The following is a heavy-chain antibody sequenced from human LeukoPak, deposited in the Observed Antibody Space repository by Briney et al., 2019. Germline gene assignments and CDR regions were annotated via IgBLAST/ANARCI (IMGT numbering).Heavy chain of an antibody. CDR1: GFTFSSYG. CDR2: ISYDGNNK. D-gene: IGHD1-1*01. Sequence: GGSLRLSCAASGFTFSSYGMYWVRQAPGKGLEWVAVISYDGNNKYYADSMKGRFTISRDNSKNTLYLQMNSLRAEDTAVYYCAKSQDQLFNAPDSWGQGTLVTVSS. CDR3: AKSQDQLFNAPDS. V-gene: IGHV3-30*18. J-gene: IGHJ4*02.